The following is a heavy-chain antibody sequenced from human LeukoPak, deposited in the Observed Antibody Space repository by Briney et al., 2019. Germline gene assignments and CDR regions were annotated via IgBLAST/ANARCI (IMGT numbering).Heavy chain of an antibody. CDR2: INDSGGT. V-gene: IGHV4-34*01. CDR3: TRRSAHTISSGLNA. D-gene: IGHD6-6*01. Sequence: SETLSLTCAVYGGPFGGYYWSWVRQPPGRGLEWIGHINDSGGTNYNPSLKSRVTMSIDTSNKQFSLKLNSVIAADTAVYYCTRRSAHTISSGLNAWRQGTLVTVSP. CDR1: GGPFGGYY. J-gene: IGHJ5*02.